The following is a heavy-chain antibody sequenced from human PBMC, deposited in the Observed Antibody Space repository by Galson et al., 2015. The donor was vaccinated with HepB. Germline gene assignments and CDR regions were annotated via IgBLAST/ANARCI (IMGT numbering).Heavy chain of an antibody. CDR3: ARTILQYSSSWGKTPPRAFDP. CDR2: INHSGST. J-gene: IGHJ5*02. V-gene: IGHV4-34*01. D-gene: IGHD6-13*01. Sequence: SETLSLTCAVYGGSFSGYYWSWIRQPPGKGLEWIGEINHSGSTNYNPSLKSRVTISVDTSKNQFSLKLSSVTAADTAVYYCARTILQYSSSWGKTPPRAFDPWGQGTLVTVSS. CDR1: GGSFSGYY.